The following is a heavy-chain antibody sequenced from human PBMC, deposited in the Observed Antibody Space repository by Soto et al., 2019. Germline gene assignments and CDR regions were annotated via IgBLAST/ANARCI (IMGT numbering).Heavy chain of an antibody. CDR2: INHSGST. CDR1: GGSFSGYY. CDR3: ARGRRLDFWSGYSFYYYYGMDV. J-gene: IGHJ6*02. V-gene: IGHV4-34*01. D-gene: IGHD3-3*01. Sequence: SETLSLTCAVYGGSFSGYYWSWIRQPPGKGLEWIGEINHSGSTNYNPSLKSRVTISVDTSKNQFSLKLSSVTAADTAVYYCARGRRLDFWSGYSFYYYYGMDVWGQGTTVTVSS.